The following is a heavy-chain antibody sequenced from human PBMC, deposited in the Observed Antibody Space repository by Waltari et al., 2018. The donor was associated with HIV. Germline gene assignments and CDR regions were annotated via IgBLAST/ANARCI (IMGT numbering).Heavy chain of an antibody. Sequence: EVQLVQSGAEVKKPGESLKISCKGSGYSFTSYWIGWVRKRPGKGLVGGGGVAPEDSAARYRPSFPGQVATPAHTSISTAYLQWSSLKASDTAMYYCAGWGGGVDTGVARPFDYWGQGTPVTVSS. D-gene: IGHD5-18*01. J-gene: IGHJ4*02. CDR2: VAPEDSAA. V-gene: IGHV5-51*01. CDR3: AGWGGGVDTGVARPFDY. CDR1: GYSFTSYW.